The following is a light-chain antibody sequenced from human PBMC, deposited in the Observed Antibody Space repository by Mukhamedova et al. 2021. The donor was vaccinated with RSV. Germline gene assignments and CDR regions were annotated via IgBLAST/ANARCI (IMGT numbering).Light chain of an antibody. CDR2: EAS. CDR3: QHYNTYLFS. J-gene: IGKJ3*01. V-gene: IGKV1-5*03. Sequence: WYQRRVHGKAPKLLIYEASNLESGVPSRFSGSGFGTEFTLTISSLQPDEFATYYCQHYNTYLFSFGPGTKVEIK.